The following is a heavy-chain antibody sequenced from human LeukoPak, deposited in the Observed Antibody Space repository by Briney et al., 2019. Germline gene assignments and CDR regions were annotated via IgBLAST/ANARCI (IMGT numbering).Heavy chain of an antibody. J-gene: IGHJ3*02. V-gene: IGHV3-53*01. CDR2: IYSGGST. CDR1: GFSFNTYW. CDR3: ASLDSSGYYQAFDI. Sequence: GSLRLSCVASGFSFNTYWMSWVRQAPGKGLEWVSVIYSGGSTYYADSVKGRFTISRDNSKNTLYLQMNSLRAEDTAVYYCASLDSSGYYQAFDIWGQGTKVTVSS. D-gene: IGHD3-22*01.